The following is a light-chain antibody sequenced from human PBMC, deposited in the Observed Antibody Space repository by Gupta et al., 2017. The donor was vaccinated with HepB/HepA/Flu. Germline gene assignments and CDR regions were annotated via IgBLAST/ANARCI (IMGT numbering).Light chain of an antibody. CDR1: SANIGSNT. J-gene: IGLJ3*02. Sequence: QSVLPPRPSASGTHGQWVTIPGSGSSANIGSNTVNRYQQLPGTAPKLLIYSNNQRPSGVPDRYSGSKSGTSASLAISELQSEDEADYYCAAWDDSLNAVVFGGGTKLTVL. CDR2: SNN. V-gene: IGLV1-44*01. CDR3: AAWDDSLNAVV.